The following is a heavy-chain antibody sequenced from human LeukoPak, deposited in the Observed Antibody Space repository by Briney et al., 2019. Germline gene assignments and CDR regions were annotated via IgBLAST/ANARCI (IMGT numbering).Heavy chain of an antibody. Sequence: DSVKGRFTISRDNSKNTLYLQMNSLRAEDTAVYYCAKGEKYNWNNWGQGTLVTVSS. D-gene: IGHD1-20*01. V-gene: IGHV3-23*01. CDR3: AKGEKYNWNN. J-gene: IGHJ4*02.